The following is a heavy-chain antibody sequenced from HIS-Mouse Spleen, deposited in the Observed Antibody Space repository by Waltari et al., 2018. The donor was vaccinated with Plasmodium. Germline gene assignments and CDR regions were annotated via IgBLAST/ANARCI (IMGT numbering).Heavy chain of an antibody. CDR1: GFTFSSYS. J-gene: IGHJ4*02. CDR2: SSSSSSYK. V-gene: IGHV3-21*01. D-gene: IGHD4-17*01. CDR3: ARPTTVTTGSWDY. Sequence: EVQLVESGGGLVKPGGSLRLSCAASGFTFSSYSMNWVRQAPGKGLVWVSASSSSSSYKYYADSVKGRFTNSRDNAKNSLYLQMNSLRAEDTAVYYCARPTTVTTGSWDYWGQGTLVTVSS.